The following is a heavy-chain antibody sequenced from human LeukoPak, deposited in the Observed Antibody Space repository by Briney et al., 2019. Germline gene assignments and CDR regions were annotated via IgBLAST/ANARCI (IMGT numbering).Heavy chain of an antibody. V-gene: IGHV3-23*01. D-gene: IGHD2-15*01. Sequence: GGSLRLSCAASGFTFSSYAMSRVRQAPGKGLEWVSAISGSGGSTYYADSVKGRFTISRDNSKNTLYLQMNSLRAEDTAVYYCAKGTVVVVAATGSGYFDYWGQGTLVTFSS. CDR3: AKGTVVVVAATGSGYFDY. CDR2: ISGSGGST. J-gene: IGHJ4*02. CDR1: GFTFSSYA.